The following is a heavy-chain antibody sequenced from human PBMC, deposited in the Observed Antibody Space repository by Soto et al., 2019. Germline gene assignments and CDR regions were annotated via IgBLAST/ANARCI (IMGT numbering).Heavy chain of an antibody. Sequence: PSETLSLTCAVYGGSFSGYYWTWIRQPPGTGLEWIGEINHSGSTNYNPSLKSRVTISVDTSKNQFSLKLTSVTAADTAVYYCARERDSTAMVNFGFDYWGQGTLVTVAS. D-gene: IGHD5-18*01. CDR1: GGSFSGYY. J-gene: IGHJ4*02. CDR2: INHSGST. CDR3: ARERDSTAMVNFGFDY. V-gene: IGHV4-34*01.